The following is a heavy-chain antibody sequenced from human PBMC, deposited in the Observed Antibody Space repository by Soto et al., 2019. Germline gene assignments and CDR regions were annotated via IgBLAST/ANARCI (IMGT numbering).Heavy chain of an antibody. D-gene: IGHD1-7*01. CDR2: ISYDGSNK. V-gene: IGHV3-30*18. CDR3: AKDSWRKTGTTYYYYYMDV. CDR1: GFTFSSYG. Sequence: GGSLRLSCAASGFTFSSYGMHWVRQAPGKGLEWVAVISYDGSNKYYADSLKGRFTISRDNSKNTLYLQMNSLRAEDTAVYYCAKDSWRKTGTTYYYYYMDVWGKGTTVTVSS. J-gene: IGHJ6*03.